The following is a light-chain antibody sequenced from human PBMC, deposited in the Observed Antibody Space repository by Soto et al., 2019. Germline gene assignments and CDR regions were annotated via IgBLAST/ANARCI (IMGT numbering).Light chain of an antibody. J-gene: IGLJ1*01. CDR1: SSDIGAYIY. Sequence: QFALTQPPSASGSPGQSVTISCTGTSSDIGAYIYVSWYQQHPGKAPKLMISEVSRRPSGVPERFSGSKSGNTASLTVSGLQADDEAHYYCSSYAGSNNFVFGTGTKLTVL. CDR3: SSYAGSNNFV. CDR2: EVS. V-gene: IGLV2-8*01.